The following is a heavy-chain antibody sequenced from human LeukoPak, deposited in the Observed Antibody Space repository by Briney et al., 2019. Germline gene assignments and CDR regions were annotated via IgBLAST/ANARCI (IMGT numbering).Heavy chain of an antibody. CDR3: ARAIAAAGMNFDY. D-gene: IGHD6-13*01. Sequence: SETLSLTCAVYGGSFSGYYWSWIRQPPGKGLEWIGEINHSGSTSYNPSLKSRVTISVDTSKNQFSLKLSSVTAADTAVYYCARAIAAAGMNFDYWGQGTLVTVSS. CDR1: GGSFSGYY. CDR2: INHSGST. J-gene: IGHJ4*02. V-gene: IGHV4-34*01.